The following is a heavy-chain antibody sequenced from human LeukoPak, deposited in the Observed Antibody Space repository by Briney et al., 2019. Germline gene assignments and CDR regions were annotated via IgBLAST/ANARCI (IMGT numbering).Heavy chain of an antibody. CDR2: IIDSGATT. CDR1: GFTFSRFA. V-gene: IGHV3-23*01. CDR3: VKYAIYYFGMDV. Sequence: GGSLRLSCAASGFTFSRFAMCWVRQAPGKGLEWVSTIIDSGATTYYAESVRGRFTVSRDNSKNTLYLHMNSLRAEDTALYYCVKYAIYYFGMDVWGQGTMVTVSS. D-gene: IGHD2-8*01. J-gene: IGHJ6*02.